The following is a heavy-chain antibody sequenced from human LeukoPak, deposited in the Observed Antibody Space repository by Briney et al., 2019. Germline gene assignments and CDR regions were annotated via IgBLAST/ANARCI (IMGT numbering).Heavy chain of an antibody. Sequence: QPGGSLRLSCAASGFTFDDYAMHWVRQPPGKGQECVSLISGDGSITYYADSVKGRFTISRDNSKDSLFLQMNSLRTEDTALYYCAKDNWVATRGHYGFDYWGQGTLVTVSS. V-gene: IGHV3-43*02. CDR2: ISGDGSIT. CDR3: AKDNWVATRGHYGFDY. D-gene: IGHD5-12*01. J-gene: IGHJ4*02. CDR1: GFTFDDYA.